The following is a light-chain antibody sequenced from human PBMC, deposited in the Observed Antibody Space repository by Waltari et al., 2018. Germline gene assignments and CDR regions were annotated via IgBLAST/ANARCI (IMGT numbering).Light chain of an antibody. V-gene: IGKV3-11*01. CDR2: GAS. CDR1: QSVANY. Sequence: VILTQSPATLSFSPGERATLSCRASQSVANYLAWYQQKPGQAPRLLIYGASSRATGIPDRFSGTGSGTEFTLTISSLEPEDFAVYFCQRYSNSPLTFGGGTKVEIK. J-gene: IGKJ4*01. CDR3: QRYSNSPLT.